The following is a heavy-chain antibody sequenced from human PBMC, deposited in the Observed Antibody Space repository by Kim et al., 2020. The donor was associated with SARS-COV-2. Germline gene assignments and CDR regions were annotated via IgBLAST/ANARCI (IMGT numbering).Heavy chain of an antibody. J-gene: IGHJ4*02. CDR2: ISYDGSNK. V-gene: IGHV3-30*04. Sequence: GGSLRLSCAASGFTFSSYAMHWVRQAPGKGLEWVAVISYDGSNKYYADSVKGRFTISRDNSKNTLYLQMNSLRAEDTAVYYCARDRREATRVWFGELDYWGQGTLVTVSS. CDR3: ARDRREATRVWFGELDY. CDR1: GFTFSSYA. D-gene: IGHD3-10*01.